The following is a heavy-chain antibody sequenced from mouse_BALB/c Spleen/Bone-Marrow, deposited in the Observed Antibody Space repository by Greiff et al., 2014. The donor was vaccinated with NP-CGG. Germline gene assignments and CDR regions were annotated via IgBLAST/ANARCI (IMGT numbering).Heavy chain of an antibody. D-gene: IGHD1-1*01. J-gene: IGHJ2*01. Sequence: EVQLQQSGAELVKPGASVKLSCTASGFNIKDTYMHWVKQRPEQGLEWIGRIDPANGNTKYDPKFQGKATITADTSSNTAYLQLSSLTSEDTAVYYCARYYYSSSYFDDWGPGTTLTVSS. CDR2: IDPANGNT. CDR3: ARYYYSSSYFDD. CDR1: GFNIKDTY. V-gene: IGHV14-3*02.